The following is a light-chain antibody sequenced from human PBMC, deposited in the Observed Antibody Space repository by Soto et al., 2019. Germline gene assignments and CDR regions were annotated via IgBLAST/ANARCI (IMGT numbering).Light chain of an antibody. CDR1: QSVSSSY. Sequence: EIVLTQSPGTLSLSQGERATLSCRASQSVSSSYLAWYQQKPGQAPRLLIYGASSRATGIPDRFSGSGSGTDFTLTISRLEPEDFAVYYCQQYGSWTLGQGTKVDIK. CDR3: QQYGSWT. CDR2: GAS. J-gene: IGKJ1*01. V-gene: IGKV3-20*01.